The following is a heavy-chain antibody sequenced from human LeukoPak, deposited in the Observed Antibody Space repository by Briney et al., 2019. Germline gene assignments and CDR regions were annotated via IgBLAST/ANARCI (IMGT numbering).Heavy chain of an antibody. CDR1: GFTFSSYA. D-gene: IGHD3-22*01. Sequence: TGGSLRLSCAASGFTFSSYAKSWVRQAPGKGLEWVSAISGSGGSTYYADSVKGRFTISRDNAKNSLYLQMNSLRAEDTAVYYCARDSDSSGYCDHWGQGTLVTVSS. V-gene: IGHV3-23*01. CDR3: ARDSDSSGYCDH. J-gene: IGHJ5*02. CDR2: ISGSGGST.